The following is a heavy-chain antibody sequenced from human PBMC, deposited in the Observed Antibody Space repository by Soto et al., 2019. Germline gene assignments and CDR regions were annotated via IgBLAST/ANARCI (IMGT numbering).Heavy chain of an antibody. Sequence: EVQLVQSGAEVKKPGESLRISCKGSGYSFTSYWISWVRQMPGKGLEWMGRIDPSDSYTNYSPSFQGHVTISADKSISTAYLQWSSLKASDTAMYYCARGAASSGWYHPYYYYYGMDVWGQGTTVTVSS. J-gene: IGHJ6*02. CDR1: GYSFTSYW. CDR2: IDPSDSYT. V-gene: IGHV5-10-1*03. CDR3: ARGAASSGWYHPYYYYYGMDV. D-gene: IGHD6-19*01.